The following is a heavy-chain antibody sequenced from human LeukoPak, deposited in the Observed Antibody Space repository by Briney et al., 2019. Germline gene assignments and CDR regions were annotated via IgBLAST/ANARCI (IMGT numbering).Heavy chain of an antibody. CDR2: IYHSGST. CDR1: GYSISSGYY. J-gene: IGHJ5*02. CDR3: ARGIIKTKIGAYDP. D-gene: IGHD3-10*01. Sequence: SETLSLTCTVSGYSISSGYYWGWIRQPPGKGLEWIGSIYHSGSTYYNPSLKSRVTISVDTSKNQFSLKLNSVTAADSALYYCARGIIKTKIGAYDPWGRGTLVPVPS. V-gene: IGHV4-38-2*02.